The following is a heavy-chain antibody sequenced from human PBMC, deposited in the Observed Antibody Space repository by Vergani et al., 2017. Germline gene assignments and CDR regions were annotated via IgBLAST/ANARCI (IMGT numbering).Heavy chain of an antibody. V-gene: IGHV3-48*01. CDR1: GFTFSSYS. J-gene: IGHJ6*02. CDR2: ISSSSSTI. Sequence: EVQLVESGGGLVQPGGSLRLSCAASGFTFSSYSMNWVRQAPGKGLEWVSYISSSSSTIYYADSVKGRFTISRDNSKNSLYLQMNSLRAEDTAVYYCARGGKIAAPQHYYYYGMDVWGQGTTVTVSS. CDR3: ARGGKIAAPQHYYYYGMDV. D-gene: IGHD6-6*01.